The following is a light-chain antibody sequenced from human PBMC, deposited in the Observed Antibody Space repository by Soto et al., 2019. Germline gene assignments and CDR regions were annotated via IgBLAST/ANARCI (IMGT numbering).Light chain of an antibody. CDR3: QQYNSWPLT. Sequence: IVMTQSPYSPSVSLGERATTNCKSSKSVLYSSNNKNYLAWYQQKPGQAPRLVIYDIFTRATGVPTRISGSGSGTEFTLTISSLQSEDFAVYYCQQYNSWPLTFGGGTKVDIK. CDR2: DIF. V-gene: IGKV4-1*01. J-gene: IGKJ4*01. CDR1: KSVLYSSNNKNY.